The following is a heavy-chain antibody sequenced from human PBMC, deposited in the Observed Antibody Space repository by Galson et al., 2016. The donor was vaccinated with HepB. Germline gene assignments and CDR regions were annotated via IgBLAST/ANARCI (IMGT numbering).Heavy chain of an antibody. D-gene: IGHD6-6*01. V-gene: IGHV3-23*01. J-gene: IGHJ4*02. CDR1: GFIFSNYA. CDR3: AKTPPGSSIQYFDY. Sequence: SLRLSCAASGFIFSNYAMSWVRQAPGKGPEWVSAISGSGAGTNYADSVRGRFTISRDNSKNTLYLQMNSLTAEDTAVYYCAKTPPGSSIQYFDYWGQGTLVAVSS. CDR2: ISGSGAGT.